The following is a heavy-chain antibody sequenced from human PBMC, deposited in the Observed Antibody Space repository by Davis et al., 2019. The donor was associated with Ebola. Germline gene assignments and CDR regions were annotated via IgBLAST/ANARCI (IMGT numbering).Heavy chain of an antibody. V-gene: IGHV3-7*03. Sequence: PGGSLRLSCAASGFTFSNYWMSWARQAPGKGLECVAHVKGDGSKEFYVDSVKGRFTISRDNAKSSLYLQMNSLRAADTAVFYCVRGGSATAYWGQGTPVTVSS. CDR2: VKGDGSKE. CDR3: VRGGSATAY. J-gene: IGHJ1*01. CDR1: GFTFSNYW. D-gene: IGHD2-15*01.